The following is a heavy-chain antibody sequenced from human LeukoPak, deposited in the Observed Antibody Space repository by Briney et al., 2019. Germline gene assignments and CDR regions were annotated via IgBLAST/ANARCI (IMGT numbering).Heavy chain of an antibody. D-gene: IGHD1-14*01. Sequence: GRSLRLSCAASGFTFSSYGMHWVRQAPGKGLEWVAVIWYDGSNKYYADSVEGRFTISRDNSKNTLYLQMNSLRAEDTAVYYCARDRRKLDVWGQGTTVTVSS. CDR3: ARDRRKLDV. J-gene: IGHJ6*02. CDR2: IWYDGSNK. V-gene: IGHV3-33*01. CDR1: GFTFSSYG.